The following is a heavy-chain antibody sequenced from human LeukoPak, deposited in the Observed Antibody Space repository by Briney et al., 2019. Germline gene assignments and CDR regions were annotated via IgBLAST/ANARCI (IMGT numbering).Heavy chain of an antibody. Sequence: PSETLSLTCTLPGGSLSGYYWCWIRQPPGKGLEWIGFIYYSGSTKYNPSLKSRVTISVDTSKNQFSLKLSSVTAADTALYYCARDRASAGGFDYWGQGTLVTVSS. V-gene: IGHV4-59*01. J-gene: IGHJ4*02. D-gene: IGHD2-15*01. CDR2: IYYSGST. CDR1: GGSLSGYY. CDR3: ARDRASAGGFDY.